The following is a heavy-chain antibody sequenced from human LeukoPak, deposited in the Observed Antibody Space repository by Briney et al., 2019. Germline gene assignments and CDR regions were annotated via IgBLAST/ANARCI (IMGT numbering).Heavy chain of an antibody. CDR3: ASLEDIVVVPAAIRGYYYMDV. CDR1: GGSISSSSYY. V-gene: IGHV4-39*01. CDR2: IYYGGST. Sequence: SETLSLTCTVSGGSISSSSYYWGWIRQPPGKGLEWIGSIYYGGSTYYNPSLKSRVTISVDTSKNQFSLKLSSVTAADTAVYYCASLEDIVVVPAAIRGYYYMDVWGKGTTVTVSS. J-gene: IGHJ6*03. D-gene: IGHD2-2*01.